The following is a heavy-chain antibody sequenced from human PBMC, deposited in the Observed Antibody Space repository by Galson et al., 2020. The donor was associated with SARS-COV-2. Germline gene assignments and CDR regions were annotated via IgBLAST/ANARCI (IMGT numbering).Heavy chain of an antibody. V-gene: IGHV4-39*01. J-gene: IGHJ4*02. CDR3: ARQGDYYDSSGANFDY. CDR2: IYYSGST. D-gene: IGHD3-22*01. CDR1: GGSISSSSYY. Sequence: ETSETLSLTCTVSGGSISSSSYYWGWIRQPPGKGLEWIGSIYYSGSTYYNPSPKSRVTISVDTSKNQFSLKLSSVTAADTAVYYCARQGDYYDSSGANFDYWGQGTLVTVSS.